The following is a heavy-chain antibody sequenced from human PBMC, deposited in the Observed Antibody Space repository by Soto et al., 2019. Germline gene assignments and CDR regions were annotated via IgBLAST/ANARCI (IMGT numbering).Heavy chain of an antibody. V-gene: IGHV4-30-4*02. CDR3: ARDFAYFDS. Sequence: SETLSLTCTVSGGSIRNGDYYWGWIRQPPGKGLEWIGYVYYSGTTYPHPSLNSRVSISVDTSENQFSLRLTSVTAADTAVYFCARDFAYFDSWGQGTLVTVSS. J-gene: IGHJ4*02. CDR2: VYYSGTT. CDR1: GGSIRNGDYY. D-gene: IGHD3-3*01.